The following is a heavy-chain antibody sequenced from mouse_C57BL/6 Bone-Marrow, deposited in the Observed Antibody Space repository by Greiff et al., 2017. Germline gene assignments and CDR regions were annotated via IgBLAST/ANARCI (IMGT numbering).Heavy chain of an antibody. D-gene: IGHD2-3*01. Sequence: EVQGVESGGGLVQPGGSLSLSCAASGFTFPDYYMSWVRQPPGKALEWLGFIRNKANGYTTEYSASVKGRVTISRDNSQSINYLRMHALRAKVSATEYCARYIRWLLFAMDYWGQGTSVTVSS. CDR2: IRNKANGYTT. J-gene: IGHJ4*01. V-gene: IGHV7-3*01. CDR3: ARYIRWLLFAMDY. CDR1: GFTFPDYY.